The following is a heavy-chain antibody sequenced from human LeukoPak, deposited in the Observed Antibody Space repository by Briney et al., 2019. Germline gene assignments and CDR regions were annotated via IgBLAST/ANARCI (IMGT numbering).Heavy chain of an antibody. D-gene: IGHD6-25*01. CDR3: ARHARLYPQNNWFDP. CDR1: GDSISSSTYY. CDR2: IYYSGST. Sequence: SETLSLTCTVSGDSISSSTYYWGWIRQPPGKGLEWIGDIYYSGSTYYNPSLRSRVTISVDTSKNQFSLKLSSVTAADTAVYYCARHARLYPQNNWFDPWGQGTLVTVSS. J-gene: IGHJ5*02. V-gene: IGHV4-39*07.